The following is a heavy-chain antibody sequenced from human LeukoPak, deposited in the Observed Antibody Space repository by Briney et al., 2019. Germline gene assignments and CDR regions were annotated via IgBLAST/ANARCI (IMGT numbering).Heavy chain of an antibody. D-gene: IGHD6-13*01. Sequence: ASVKVPCKASGYTFTSYGISWVRQAPGQGLEWMGWISAYNGNTNYAQKLQGRVTMTTDTSTSTAYMELRSLRSDDTAVYYCARDLYSSSWYGHYYYYYYMDVWGKGTTVTVSS. CDR3: ARDLYSSSWYGHYYYYYYMDV. CDR2: ISAYNGNT. V-gene: IGHV1-18*01. CDR1: GYTFTSYG. J-gene: IGHJ6*03.